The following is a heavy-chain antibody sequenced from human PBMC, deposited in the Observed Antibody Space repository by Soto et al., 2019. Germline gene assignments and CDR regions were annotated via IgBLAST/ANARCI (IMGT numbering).Heavy chain of an antibody. CDR1: GYTLTELS. J-gene: IGHJ4*01. D-gene: IGHD3-3*01. CDR3: ATSRNTICGFGISLFDY. CDR2: FDPEDGET. V-gene: IGHV1-24*01. Sequence: ASVKVSCKVSGYTLTELSMHWVRQAPGKGLEWMGGFDPEDGETIYAQKFQGRVTMTEDTSTDTAYMELSSLRSEDTAVYYCATSRNTICGFGISLFDYWGQGTLVTVSS.